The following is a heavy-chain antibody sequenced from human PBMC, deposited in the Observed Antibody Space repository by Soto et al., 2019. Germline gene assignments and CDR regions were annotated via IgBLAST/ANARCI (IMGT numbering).Heavy chain of an antibody. J-gene: IGHJ4*02. CDR3: ARQGPSRGSDYAAFDF. Sequence: GESLKISCQASGYTFIYFWVAWVRQVPGKGLEWMGVIYPGASDIRYSPSFEGHVTISADKSTNTAYLQWSSLEAADTAIYYCARQGPSRGSDYAAFDFWGPGTLVTVSS. D-gene: IGHD3-10*01. CDR2: IYPGASDI. V-gene: IGHV5-51*01. CDR1: GYTFIYFW.